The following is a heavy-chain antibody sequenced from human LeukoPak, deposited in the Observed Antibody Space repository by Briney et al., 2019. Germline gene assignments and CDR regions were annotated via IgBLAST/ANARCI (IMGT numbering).Heavy chain of an antibody. CDR2: IIPIFGTA. CDR3: ARGDPIVVVY. V-gene: IGHV1-69*13. D-gene: IGHD3-22*01. J-gene: IGHJ4*02. Sequence: RWASVKVSCKASGGTFSSYAISWVRQAPGQGLEWMGGIIPIFGTANYAQKFQGRVTITADESTSTAYMELSSLRSEDTAVYYCARGDPIVVVYWGQGTLVTVSS. CDR1: GGTFSSYA.